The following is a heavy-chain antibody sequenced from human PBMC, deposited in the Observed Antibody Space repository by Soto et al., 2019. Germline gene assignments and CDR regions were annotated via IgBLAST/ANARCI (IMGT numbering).Heavy chain of an antibody. CDR2: IIPIFGTA. D-gene: IGHD6-13*01. CDR1: GGTFSSYA. Sequence: SVKVSCKASGGTFSSYAISWVRQAPGQGLEWMGGIIPIFGTANYAQKFQGRVTITADESTSTAYMELSSLRSEDTAVYYCARDSKSSREDSSSWHFDYWGQGTLATVSS. V-gene: IGHV1-69*13. CDR3: ARDSKSSREDSSSWHFDY. J-gene: IGHJ4*02.